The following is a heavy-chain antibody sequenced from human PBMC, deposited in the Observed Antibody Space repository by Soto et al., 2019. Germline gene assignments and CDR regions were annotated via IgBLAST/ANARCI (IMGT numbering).Heavy chain of an antibody. D-gene: IGHD2-15*01. Sequence: QVQLVQSGAEVKRPGASVKVSCKASGYTFTTYYMHWVRQAPGQGLEWLGIINPNGGSTTYAQKFQGRVTLTRDTSTSTVSLEVSSLRSEDTAVYYCARAGYCSGGTCFHGNCDYWGQGTLVTVSA. CDR3: ARAGYCSGGTCFHGNCDY. CDR1: GYTFTTYY. CDR2: INPNGGST. J-gene: IGHJ4*02. V-gene: IGHV1-46*01.